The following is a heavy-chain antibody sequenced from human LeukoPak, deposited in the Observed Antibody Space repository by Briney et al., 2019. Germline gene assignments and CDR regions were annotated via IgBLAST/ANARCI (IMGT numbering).Heavy chain of an antibody. CDR3: ARGGRQYSSSCNWFDP. Sequence: SETLSLTCAVYGGSFSGYYWSWIRQPPGKGLEWIGEINHSGSTNYNPSLKSRVTISVDTSKNQFSLKLSSVTAADTAVYYCARGGRQYSSSCNWFDPWGQGTLSPSPQ. CDR1: GGSFSGYY. V-gene: IGHV4-34*01. CDR2: INHSGST. J-gene: IGHJ5*02. D-gene: IGHD6-13*01.